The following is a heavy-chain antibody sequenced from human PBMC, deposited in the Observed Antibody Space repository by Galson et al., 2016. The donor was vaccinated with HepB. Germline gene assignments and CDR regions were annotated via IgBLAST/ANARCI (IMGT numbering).Heavy chain of an antibody. CDR2: IYYSGST. V-gene: IGHV4-59*08. CDR3: ARLEGAEGGWGH. CDR1: GGSISGYY. J-gene: IGHJ4*02. Sequence: SETLSLTCTVSGGSISGYYWSWIRQPPGKGLEWIGYIYYSGSTSYSPSLRSRVTISVDTSNNQFSLRLNSVTAADTAVYYCARLEGAEGGWGHWGQGTLLTVSS. D-gene: IGHD1-26*01.